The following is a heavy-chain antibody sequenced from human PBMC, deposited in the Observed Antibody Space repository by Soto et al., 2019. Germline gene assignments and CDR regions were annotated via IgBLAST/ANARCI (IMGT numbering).Heavy chain of an antibody. CDR3: FGNVFWRGY. J-gene: IGHJ4*02. CDR2: IWHDGTNK. V-gene: IGHV3-33*08. CDR1: GFTFSSYG. Sequence: QVHLVESGGGVVQPGRSLRLSCAASGFTFSSYGMHWVRQAPGKGLEWVALIWHDGTNKKYAEAVEGRFTISRDNSKNTLYLQMNSLRADDTAGYYCFGNVFWRGYWGQGTLVTVSS. D-gene: IGHD3-10*01.